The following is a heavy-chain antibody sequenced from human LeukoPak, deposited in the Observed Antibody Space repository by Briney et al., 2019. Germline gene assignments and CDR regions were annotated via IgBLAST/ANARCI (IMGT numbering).Heavy chain of an antibody. D-gene: IGHD3-10*01. J-gene: IGHJ4*02. CDR1: GFTFSSYA. Sequence: GGSLRLSCAASGFTFSSYAMSWVRQAPGKGLEWVSAISGSGGSTYYADSVKGRFTISRDNSKNTLYLQMYTLRAEDTAVYFCAINPLVRGVTYDYWGQGTLVTVSS. CDR3: AINPLVRGVTYDY. CDR2: ISGSGGST. V-gene: IGHV3-23*01.